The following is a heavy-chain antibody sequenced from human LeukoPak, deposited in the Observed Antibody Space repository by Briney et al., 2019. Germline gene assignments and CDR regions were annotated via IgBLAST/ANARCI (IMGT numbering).Heavy chain of an antibody. V-gene: IGHV4-59*01. CDR2: IHYTGST. CDR3: ARSVRGSYSAPCY. CDR1: GGSISSYY. J-gene: IGHJ4*02. D-gene: IGHD1-26*01. Sequence: SETLSLTCTVSGGSISSYYWSWIRQSPGKGLECIGYIHYTGSTNYNPSLKSRVTISVETSKNQFSLKLGSVTAADTAVYYCARSVRGSYSAPCYWGQGTLVTVSS.